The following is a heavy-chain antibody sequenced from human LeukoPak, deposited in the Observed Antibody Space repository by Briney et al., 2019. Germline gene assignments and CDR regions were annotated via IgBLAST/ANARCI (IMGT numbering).Heavy chain of an antibody. D-gene: IGHD2-2*01. CDR2: IYHSGST. CDR1: GYSISSGYY. V-gene: IGHV4-38-2*01. J-gene: IGHJ3*02. Sequence: SETLSLTCAVSGYSISSGYYWGWIRQPPGKGLEWIGSIYHSGSTYYNPSLKSRVTISVDTSKNQFSLKLSSVTAADTAVYYCAICSSTRTHAFDIWGQGTMVSVSS. CDR3: AICSSTRTHAFDI.